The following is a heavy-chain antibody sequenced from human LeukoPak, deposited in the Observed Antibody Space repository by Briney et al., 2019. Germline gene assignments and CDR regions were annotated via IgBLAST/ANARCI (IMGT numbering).Heavy chain of an antibody. D-gene: IGHD6-13*01. CDR2: IYHSGST. CDR3: AKGTYSSSWYDYYYYYYMDV. CDR1: GYSISSGYY. J-gene: IGHJ6*03. Sequence: SETLSLTCTVSGYSISSGYYWGWIRQPPGKGLEWIGSIYHSGSTYYNPSLKSRVTISVDTSKNQFSLKLSSVTAADTAVYYCAKGTYSSSWYDYYYYYYMDVWGKGTTVTVSS. V-gene: IGHV4-38-2*02.